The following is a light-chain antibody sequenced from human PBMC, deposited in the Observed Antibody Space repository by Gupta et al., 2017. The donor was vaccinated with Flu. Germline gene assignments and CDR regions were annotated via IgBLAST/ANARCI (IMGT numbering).Light chain of an antibody. CDR1: SSNIGTNS. J-gene: IGLJ2*01. Sequence: QSVLIQPPSASGTPRQRVTISCSGSSSNIGTNSVHWYQQIPGTAPRHLIYTNSRRPPGVPDRFSASKSGTSASLTISELQSEDEAEYYCATWDGSLNGVVFGGGTKLTVV. CDR3: ATWDGSLNGVV. CDR2: TNS. V-gene: IGLV1-44*01.